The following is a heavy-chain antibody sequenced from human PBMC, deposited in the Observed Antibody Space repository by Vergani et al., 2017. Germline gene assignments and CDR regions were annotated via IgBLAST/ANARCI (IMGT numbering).Heavy chain of an antibody. Sequence: VEAGGGLVQPGGSPRLSCTASGFTFQAFAFHWVRQVSGRGLEWVSGIDRNYGVKNGNSFEGRFSIPRDNAKKAVFLQMNNLRHEDTALYFCVKDNDYDADGPFDLWGRGTLVTVSS. CDR2: IDRNYGVK. V-gene: IGHV3-9*01. CDR1: GFTFQAFA. D-gene: IGHD3-16*01. CDR3: VKDNDYDADGPFDL. J-gene: IGHJ2*01.